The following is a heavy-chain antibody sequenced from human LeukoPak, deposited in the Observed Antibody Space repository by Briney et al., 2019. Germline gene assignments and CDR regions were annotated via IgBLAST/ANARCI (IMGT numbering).Heavy chain of an antibody. CDR2: MNPNSGNT. CDR3: ARGRQLVHIDYYYYGMDV. Sequence: GASVKVSCKASGYAFTSYDINWVRQATGQGLEWMGWMNPNSGNTGYAQKFQGRVTMTRNTSISTAYMELSSLRSEDTAVYYRARGRQLVHIDYYYYGMDVWGQGTTVTVSS. J-gene: IGHJ6*02. D-gene: IGHD6-13*01. CDR1: GYAFTSYD. V-gene: IGHV1-8*01.